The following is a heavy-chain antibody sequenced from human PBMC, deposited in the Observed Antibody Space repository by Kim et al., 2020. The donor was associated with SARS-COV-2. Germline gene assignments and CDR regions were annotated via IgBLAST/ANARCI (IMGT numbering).Heavy chain of an antibody. CDR1: GFTFGDYW. V-gene: IGHV3-7*01. CDR2: IKEDGSEV. CDR3: VRDWGPLAGVGGGFHFDF. D-gene: IGHD3-16*01. J-gene: IGHJ4*02. Sequence: GGSLRLSCAASGFTFGDYWLTWVRQAPGKGLEWVANIKEDGSEVYYVDSVKGRFTISRDNAKRSLYLQMSSLRAEDTAVYYCVRDWGPLAGVGGGFHFDFWGQGTLVTVSS.